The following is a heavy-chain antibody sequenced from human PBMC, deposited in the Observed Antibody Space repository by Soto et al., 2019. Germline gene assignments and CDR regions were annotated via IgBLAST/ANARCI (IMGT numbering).Heavy chain of an antibody. Sequence: SETLSLTCTVSGGSISSYYWSWIRQPPGKGLEWIGYIYYSGSTNYNPSLKSRVTISVDTSKNQFSLKLSSVTAADTAVYYCARIGYSSRWYSEYYFDYWGQGTLVTVSS. CDR2: IYYSGST. D-gene: IGHD6-13*01. V-gene: IGHV4-59*08. J-gene: IGHJ4*02. CDR3: ARIGYSSRWYSEYYFDY. CDR1: GGSISSYY.